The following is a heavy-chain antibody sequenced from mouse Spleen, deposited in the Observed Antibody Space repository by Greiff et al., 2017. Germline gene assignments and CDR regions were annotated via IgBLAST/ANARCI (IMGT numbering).Heavy chain of an antibody. Sequence: VQLKQSGGGLVKPGGSLKLSCAASGFTFSDYGMAWVRQAPGKGPEWVAFISNLAYSIYYADTVTGRFTISRENAKNTLYLEMSSLRSEDTAMYYCAREELGPWFAYWGQGTLVTVSA. J-gene: IGHJ3*01. CDR3: AREELGPWFAY. D-gene: IGHD4-1*01. V-gene: IGHV5-15*02. CDR2: ISNLAYSI. CDR1: GFTFSDYG.